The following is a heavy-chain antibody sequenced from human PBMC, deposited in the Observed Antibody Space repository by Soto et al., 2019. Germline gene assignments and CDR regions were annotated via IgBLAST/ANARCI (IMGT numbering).Heavy chain of an antibody. Sequence: SVKVSCKASGGTFSSYAISWVRQAPGQGLEWMGGIIPIFGTANYAQKFQGRVTITADESTSTAYMELSSPRSEDTAVYYCAYTARDGYNSDYWGQGTLVTVSS. CDR3: AYTARDGYNSDY. J-gene: IGHJ4*02. D-gene: IGHD5-12*01. CDR2: IIPIFGTA. V-gene: IGHV1-69*13. CDR1: GGTFSSYA.